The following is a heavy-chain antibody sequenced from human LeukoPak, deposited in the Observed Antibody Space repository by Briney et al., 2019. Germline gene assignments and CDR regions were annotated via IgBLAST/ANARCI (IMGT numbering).Heavy chain of an antibody. CDR3: ARVYDSSGYYLYDY. CDR1: GGTFSSYA. V-gene: IGHV1-69*13. D-gene: IGHD3-22*01. Sequence: SVKVSCKASGGTFSSYAISWVRQAPGQGLEWMGGIIPSFGTANYAQKFQGRVTITADESTSTAYMELSSLRSEATAVYYCARVYDSSGYYLYDYWGQGTLVTVSS. CDR2: IIPSFGTA. J-gene: IGHJ4*02.